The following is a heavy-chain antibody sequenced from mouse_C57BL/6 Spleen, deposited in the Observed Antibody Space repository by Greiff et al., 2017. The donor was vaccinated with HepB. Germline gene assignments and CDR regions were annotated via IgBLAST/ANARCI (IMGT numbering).Heavy chain of an antibody. J-gene: IGHJ4*01. CDR2: IYPGDGDT. V-gene: IGHV1-82*01. CDR1: GYAFSSSW. CDR3: ARAPMDY. Sequence: VQLQQSGPELVKPGASVKISCKASGYAFSSSWMNWVKQRPGKGLEWIGRIYPGDGDTNYNGKFKGKATLTADKSSRTAYMQLSSLTSEASSVYFCARAPMDYWGQGTSVTVSS.